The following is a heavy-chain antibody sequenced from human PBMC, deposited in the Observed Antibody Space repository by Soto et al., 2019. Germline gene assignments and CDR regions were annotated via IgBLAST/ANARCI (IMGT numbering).Heavy chain of an antibody. V-gene: IGHV3-30-3*01. CDR3: ARSYCGDNCALDY. CDR2: VSKDGSDK. D-gene: IGHD2-21*02. CDR1: GFIFSSFP. Sequence: QMQLVESGGGVVQPGRSLRLSCAASGFIFSSFPMHWVRQAPGKGLEWVAVVSKDGSDKHYADSVKGRFTISRDNSENPLHLQMNSLRPEDTGVYYCARSYCGDNCALDYWGQGTPVTVSS. J-gene: IGHJ4*02.